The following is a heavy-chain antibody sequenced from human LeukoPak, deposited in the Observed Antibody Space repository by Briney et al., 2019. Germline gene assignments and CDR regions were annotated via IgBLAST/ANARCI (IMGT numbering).Heavy chain of an antibody. CDR3: ARGDYCSGGSCYREYFQH. J-gene: IGHJ1*01. CDR2: ISGSGGST. Sequence: GGSLRLSCAASGFTFSSYAMSWVRQAPWKGLEWVSAISGSGGSTYYADSVKGRFTISRDNSKNTLYLQMNSLRAEDTAVYYCARGDYCSGGSCYREYFQHWGQGTLVTVSS. D-gene: IGHD2-15*01. CDR1: GFTFSSYA. V-gene: IGHV3-23*01.